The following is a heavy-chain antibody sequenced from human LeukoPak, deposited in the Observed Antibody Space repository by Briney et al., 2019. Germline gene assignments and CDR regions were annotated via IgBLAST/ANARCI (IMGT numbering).Heavy chain of an antibody. D-gene: IGHD3-9*01. CDR2: ISSSSSTI. J-gene: IGHJ4*02. Sequence: GGSLRLSCAASGFTFSSYSMNWVRQAPGKGLEWVSYISSSSSTIYYADSVKGRFTISRDNAKNSLYLQMNSLRAEDTAVYYCAREGDRYFDWSQPGDFDYWGQGTLVTVSS. V-gene: IGHV3-48*01. CDR3: AREGDRYFDWSQPGDFDY. CDR1: GFTFSSYS.